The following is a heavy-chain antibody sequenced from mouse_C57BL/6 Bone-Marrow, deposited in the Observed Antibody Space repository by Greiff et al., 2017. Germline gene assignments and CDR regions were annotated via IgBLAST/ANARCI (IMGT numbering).Heavy chain of an antibody. CDR2: ISSGGSYT. V-gene: IGHV5-6*02. D-gene: IGHD1-1*01. J-gene: IGHJ2*01. CDR1: GFTFSSYG. Sequence: EVKVESGGDLVKPGGSLKLSCAASGFTFSSYGMSWVRQTPDKRLEWVATISSGGSYTYDPDSVKGRFTISRDNAKNTLYMKMSSLKSEDTAMYYCARVITTVVARGYFDYWGQGTTLTVSS. CDR3: ARVITTVVARGYFDY.